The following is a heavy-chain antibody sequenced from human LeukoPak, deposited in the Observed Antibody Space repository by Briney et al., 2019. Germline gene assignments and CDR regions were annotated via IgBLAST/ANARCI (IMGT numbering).Heavy chain of an antibody. D-gene: IGHD2-2*01. CDR2: IYYSGST. J-gene: IGHJ1*01. CDR1: GDSISSSY. CDR3: ARGYCSSTICFQYFHH. V-gene: IGHV4-59*01. Sequence: SETLSLTCTVSGDSISSSYWSWIRQPPGKGLEWIGYIYYSGSTNYNPSLKSRVAISVDTSKNQFSLKLNSVTAADTAVYYCARGYCSSTICFQYFHHWGQGTLVTVSS.